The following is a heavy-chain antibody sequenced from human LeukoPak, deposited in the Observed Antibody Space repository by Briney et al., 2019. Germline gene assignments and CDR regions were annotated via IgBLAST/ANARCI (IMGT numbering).Heavy chain of an antibody. D-gene: IGHD6-19*01. CDR2: IKQDGSEK. CDR1: GFTFSSYW. J-gene: IGHJ4*02. Sequence: PGGSLRLSCAASGFTFSSYWMSWVRQAPGKGLEWVANIKQDGSEKYYVDSVKGRSTISRDNAKNSLYLQMNSLRAEDTAVYYCASFISGWFGGRFDYWGQGTLVTVSS. CDR3: ASFISGWFGGRFDY. V-gene: IGHV3-7*01.